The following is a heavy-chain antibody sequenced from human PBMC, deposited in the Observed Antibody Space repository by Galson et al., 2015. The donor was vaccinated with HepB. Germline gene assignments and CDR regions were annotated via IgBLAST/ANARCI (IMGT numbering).Heavy chain of an antibody. V-gene: IGHV3-33*01. CDR1: GFTFSNYG. CDR2: IWYDGSRR. J-gene: IGHJ1*01. CDR3: ATGPGNSGDYSTRWFEYFHL. D-gene: IGHD2-2*01. Sequence: SVRLSCEASGFTFSNYGMNWVRQAPGKGLEWVAVIWYDGSRRYYADSVKGRFTISRDNSKNTLYMQVDSLRVEDTAVYYCATGPGNSGDYSTRWFEYFHLWGQGTLVTVSS.